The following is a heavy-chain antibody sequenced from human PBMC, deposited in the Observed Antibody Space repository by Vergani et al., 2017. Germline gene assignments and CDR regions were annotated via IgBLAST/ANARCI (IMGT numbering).Heavy chain of an antibody. CDR3: AKDLVVAGHKLPEYYFDY. CDR1: GFTFSSYG. Sequence: QVQLVESGGGVVQPGRSLRLSCAASGFTFSSYGMHWVRQAPGKGLEWGAVISYDTGNKYYAASVKGRFTISRDNSKNTLYLQMNSLRAEDTAVYYCAKDLVVAGHKLPEYYFDYWGQGTLVTVSS. D-gene: IGHD6-19*01. CDR2: ISYDTGNK. J-gene: IGHJ4*02. V-gene: IGHV3-30*18.